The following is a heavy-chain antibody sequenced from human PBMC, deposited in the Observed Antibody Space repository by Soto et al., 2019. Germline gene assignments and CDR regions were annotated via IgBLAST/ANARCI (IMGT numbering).Heavy chain of an antibody. D-gene: IGHD6-13*01. CDR2: ISAYNGNT. CDR3: AREVGGAYSRSWNYYHGMDV. J-gene: IGHJ6*02. Sequence: APEKVSCKASGSTFTSYGISWVRQAPGQGLEWMGWISAYNGNTNYARKLQGRVTMTTDTSTSTANMELGSLRSDDTAVYYCAREVGGAYSRSWNYYHGMDVWGQGTTVTVSS. V-gene: IGHV1-18*01. CDR1: GSTFTSYG.